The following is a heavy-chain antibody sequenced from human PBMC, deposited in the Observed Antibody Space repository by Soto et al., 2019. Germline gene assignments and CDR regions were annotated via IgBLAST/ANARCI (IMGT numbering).Heavy chain of an antibody. CDR1: GGTFSSFA. CDR2: IIPIFGTA. Sequence: SVKVSCKASGGTFSSFAISWVRQAPGQGLEWMGGIIPIFGTANYAQKFQGRVTITADESTSTAYMELSSLRSEDTAVYYCARGLTIRYAFDIWGQGTMVTVSS. V-gene: IGHV1-69*13. J-gene: IGHJ3*02. CDR3: ARGLTIRYAFDI. D-gene: IGHD3-10*01.